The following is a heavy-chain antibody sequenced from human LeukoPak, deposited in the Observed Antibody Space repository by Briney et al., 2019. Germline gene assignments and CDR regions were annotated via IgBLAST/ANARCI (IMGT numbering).Heavy chain of an antibody. Sequence: SETLSLTCAVSGGSIRDYNWWSWVRQAPGRGLEWIGEIFHSGSTNYNAALKSRVTISVDTSKNQFSLKLSSVTAADTAVYYCATSYSSGWYGAFDIWGQGTMVTVSS. J-gene: IGHJ3*02. CDR1: GGSIRDYNW. CDR3: ATSYSSGWYGAFDI. D-gene: IGHD6-19*01. CDR2: IFHSGST. V-gene: IGHV4-4*02.